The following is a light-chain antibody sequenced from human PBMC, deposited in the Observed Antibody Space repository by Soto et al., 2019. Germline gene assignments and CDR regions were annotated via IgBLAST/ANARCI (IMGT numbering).Light chain of an antibody. Sequence: EIVLTQSPATLSLSPGERATLSCRASQSVSSYLAWYQQKPDQAPRLLIYDASNRATGIPARFSGSGSGTDFPLTISSLEPEAFAVYYCQQRSNWPPYTFGQGTKLEIK. CDR2: DAS. CDR3: QQRSNWPPYT. CDR1: QSVSSY. V-gene: IGKV3-11*01. J-gene: IGKJ2*01.